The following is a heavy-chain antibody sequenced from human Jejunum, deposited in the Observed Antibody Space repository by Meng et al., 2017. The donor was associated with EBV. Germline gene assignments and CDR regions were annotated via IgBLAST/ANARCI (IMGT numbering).Heavy chain of an antibody. V-gene: IGHV4-4*02. J-gene: IGHJ4*02. Sequence: QLQLEEAGPGLVKPSGTLSLTCAVSTDFISSYGWWSWVRRPPGKGLEWLGEFNQVGSTYYNPSLKSRVTISIDTSKRQFSLRLNSMTAADTAVYYCARASSERLLDYWGQGTLVTVSS. CDR2: FNQVGST. CDR3: ARASSERLLDY. D-gene: IGHD1-14*01. CDR1: TDFISSYGW.